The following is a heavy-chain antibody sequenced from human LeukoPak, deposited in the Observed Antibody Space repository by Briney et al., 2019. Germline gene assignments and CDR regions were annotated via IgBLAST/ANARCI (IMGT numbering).Heavy chain of an antibody. D-gene: IGHD5-12*01. V-gene: IGHV3-33*06. CDR1: GFTFSGYG. J-gene: IGHJ4*02. CDR2: ILYEGSNQ. Sequence: GRSLRLSCAASGFTFSGYGMHWVRQAPGKGLEWVAVILYEGSNQYYADSVKGRFTISRDNSKNTLYLQMNSLRAEDTAVYYCAKDRGRPRVATTLYYFDYWGQGTLVTVSS. CDR3: AKDRGRPRVATTLYYFDY.